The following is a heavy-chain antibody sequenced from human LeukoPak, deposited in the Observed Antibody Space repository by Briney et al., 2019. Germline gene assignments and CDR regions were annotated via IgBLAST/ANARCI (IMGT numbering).Heavy chain of an antibody. D-gene: IGHD3-16*02. V-gene: IGHV4-39*01. CDR1: GGSISSSIYY. J-gene: IGHJ4*02. CDR2: IYYSGST. CDR3: ASYDYVWGSYRRNDY. Sequence: SETLSLTCTVSGGSISSSIYYWGWIRQPPGEGLEWIGSIYYSGSTYYNPSLKSRVTISVDTSKNQFSLKLSSVTAADTAVYYCASYDYVWGSYRRNDYWGQGTLVTVSS.